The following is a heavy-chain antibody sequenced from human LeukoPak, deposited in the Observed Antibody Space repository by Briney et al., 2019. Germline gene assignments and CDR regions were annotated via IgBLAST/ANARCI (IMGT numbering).Heavy chain of an antibody. Sequence: SETLSLTCAVYGGSFSGYYWSWIRQPPGKGLDWNGEINHSGSTNYNPSLKSRVTISVDTSKNQFSLKLSSVTAADTAVYYCARVVAARRYYYYYYMDVWGKGTTVTVSS. J-gene: IGHJ6*03. CDR3: ARVVAARRYYYYYYMDV. V-gene: IGHV4-34*01. CDR2: INHSGST. D-gene: IGHD6-6*01. CDR1: GGSFSGYY.